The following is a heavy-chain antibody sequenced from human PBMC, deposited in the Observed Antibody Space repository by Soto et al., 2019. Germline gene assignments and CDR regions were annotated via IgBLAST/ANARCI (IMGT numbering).Heavy chain of an antibody. Sequence: WWSLRLSCSASVFTFSSYAMSWFRQAPGKGLEWVSAISGSGGSTYYADSVKGRFTISRDNSKNTLYLQMNSLRAEDTAVYYCAKDRQDTAMVTGYWGQGTLVTVSS. CDR1: VFTFSSYA. D-gene: IGHD5-18*01. CDR3: AKDRQDTAMVTGY. V-gene: IGHV3-23*01. J-gene: IGHJ4*02. CDR2: ISGSGGST.